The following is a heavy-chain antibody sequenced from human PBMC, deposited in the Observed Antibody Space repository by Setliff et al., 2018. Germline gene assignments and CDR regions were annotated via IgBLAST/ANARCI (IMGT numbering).Heavy chain of an antibody. D-gene: IGHD6-6*01. CDR1: GGSISSSSYY. V-gene: IGHV4-39*01. J-gene: IGHJ5*02. CDR2: IYFSGTT. Sequence: KASETLSLTCTVSGGSISSSSYYWGWIRQPPGKGLEWIGSIYFSGTTYYNPSLKSRVTISVDTSKNQFSLKLSSVTAADTAVYYCARHVLGYSSSYNWFDPWGQGTLVTVS. CDR3: ARHVLGYSSSYNWFDP.